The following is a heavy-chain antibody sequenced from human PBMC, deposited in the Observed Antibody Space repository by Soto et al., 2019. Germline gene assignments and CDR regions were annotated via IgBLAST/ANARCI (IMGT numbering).Heavy chain of an antibody. J-gene: IGHJ4*02. CDR2: INHSGST. CDR1: GGSFSGYY. V-gene: IGHV4-34*01. CDR3: ARYSGYFFALFDY. D-gene: IGHD5-12*01. Sequence: SETLSLTCAVYGGSFSGYYWSWIRQPPGKGLEWIGEINHSGSTNYNPSLKSRVTISVDTSKNQFSLKLSSVTAADTAVYYCARYSGYFFALFDYWGQVTLVTVSS.